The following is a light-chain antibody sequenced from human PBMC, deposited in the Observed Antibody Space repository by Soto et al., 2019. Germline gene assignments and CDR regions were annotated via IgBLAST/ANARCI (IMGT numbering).Light chain of an antibody. CDR2: GVS. CDR1: ISGFAGYNY. J-gene: IGLJ1*01. Sequence: QSVRAQPGSVSGSPGQAITITCTGTISGFAGYNYVSSYQQHPGKAPKLMIYGVSNRPSGVSSRFSGSKSGNTASPTISGLQADDEADYYCSSHAISSALQVFGTGTKVTVL. V-gene: IGLV2-14*01. CDR3: SSHAISSALQV.